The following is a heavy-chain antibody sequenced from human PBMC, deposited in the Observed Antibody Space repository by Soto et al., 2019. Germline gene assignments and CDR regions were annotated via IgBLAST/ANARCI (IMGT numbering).Heavy chain of an antibody. CDR1: GFTFSSYG. CDR2: ISYDGSNK. J-gene: IGHJ4*02. CDR3: AKLGKLAGIDY. V-gene: IGHV3-30*18. Sequence: GGSLRLSCAASGFTFSSYGMHWVRQAPGKGLEWVAVISYDGSNKYYADSVKGRFTISRDNSKNTLYLQMNSLRAEDTAVYYCAKLGKLAGIDYWGQGTLVTVSS. D-gene: IGHD3-10*01.